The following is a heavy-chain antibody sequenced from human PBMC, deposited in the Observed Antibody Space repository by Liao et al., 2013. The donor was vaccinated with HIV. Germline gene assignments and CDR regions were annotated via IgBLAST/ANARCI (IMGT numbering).Heavy chain of an antibody. CDR3: ARAVRTGAAFDI. CDR2: IHTTGST. J-gene: IGHJ3*02. V-gene: IGHV4-59*10. Sequence: QVQLQQWGAGLLKPSETLSLTCAVYGESLSGYFWSWIRQPAGKGLEWIGRIHTTGSTNYNPSLKSRVTMSVDTSKNLFSLKLSSVTAADTAVYYCARAVRTGAAFDIWGQGTVVTVSS. D-gene: IGHD7-27*01. CDR1: GESLSGYF.